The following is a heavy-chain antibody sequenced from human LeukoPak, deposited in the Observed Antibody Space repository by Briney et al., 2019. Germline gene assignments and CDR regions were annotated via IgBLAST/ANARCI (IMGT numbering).Heavy chain of an antibody. CDR2: ISVNNVYT. CDR3: ARDEHFYGSGIYYRRAISFDI. J-gene: IGHJ3*02. D-gene: IGHD3-10*01. V-gene: IGHV1-18*04. Sequence: ASVKVSCTASGYPFDTFGVSWVRQAPGQGLEWMGWISVNNVYTNNAQKLHDRITTTPDTSTTTTSMWLKSLIADDTADYYCARDEHFYGSGIYYRRAISFDIWGQGTTVTVSS. CDR1: GYPFDTFG.